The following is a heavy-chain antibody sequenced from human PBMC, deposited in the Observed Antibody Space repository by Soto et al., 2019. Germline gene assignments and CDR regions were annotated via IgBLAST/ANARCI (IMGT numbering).Heavy chain of an antibody. CDR1: GFTFSSYA. CDR2: ISGSGGST. D-gene: IGHD3-10*01. J-gene: IGHJ4*02. V-gene: IGHV3-23*01. CDR3: AKRGSGGYYDY. Sequence: GESLKISCAASGFTFSSYAMSWVRQAPGKGLGRVSVISGSGGSTYYADSVKGRFTISRDNSKNTLYLQMNSLRAEDTAVYYCAKRGSGGYYDYWGQGTLVNVSS.